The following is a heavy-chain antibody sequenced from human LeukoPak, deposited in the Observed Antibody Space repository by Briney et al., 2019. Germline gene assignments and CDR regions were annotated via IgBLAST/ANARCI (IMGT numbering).Heavy chain of an antibody. J-gene: IGHJ4*02. Sequence: ASVKVSCKASGYTFIDFYIHWVRQAPGQGLEWMGWINTNSGAIKYSQKFQGRVSMTRDTSITTVYMDLSSLRSDDTAVYYCARVKKLMPEFEFWGQGTLVTVSS. CDR2: INTNSGAI. CDR1: GYTFIDFY. V-gene: IGHV1-2*02. CDR3: ARVKKLMPEFEF. D-gene: IGHD2-2*01.